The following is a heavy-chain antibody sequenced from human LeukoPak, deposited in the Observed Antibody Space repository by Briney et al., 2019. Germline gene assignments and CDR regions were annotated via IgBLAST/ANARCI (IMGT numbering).Heavy chain of an antibody. CDR3: AREGGQQLVNWFDH. Sequence: PSETLSLTCTVSGGSISSYYWSWIRQPAGKGLEWIGRIYTSGSTNYNPSLKSRVTMSVDTSKNQFSLKLSSVTAADTAVYYCAREGGQQLVNWFDHWGQGTLVTVSS. CDR1: GGSISSYY. J-gene: IGHJ5*02. V-gene: IGHV4-4*07. D-gene: IGHD6-13*01. CDR2: IYTSGST.